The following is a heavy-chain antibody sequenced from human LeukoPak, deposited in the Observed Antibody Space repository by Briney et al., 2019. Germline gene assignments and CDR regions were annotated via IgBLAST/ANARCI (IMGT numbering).Heavy chain of an antibody. J-gene: IGHJ4*02. CDR3: ARDGAFWSGYSDFFDY. V-gene: IGHV3-30-3*01. D-gene: IGHD3-3*01. Sequence: GGSLRLSCAASGFTFSSYAMHWVRQAPGKGLEWVAVISYDGSNKYYADSVKGRFTISRDNSKNTLYLQMNSLRDEDTAVYYCARDGAFWSGYSDFFDYWGQGTLVTVSS. CDR1: GFTFSSYA. CDR2: ISYDGSNK.